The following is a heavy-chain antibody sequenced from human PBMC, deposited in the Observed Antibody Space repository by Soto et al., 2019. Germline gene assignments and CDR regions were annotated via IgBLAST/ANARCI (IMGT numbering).Heavy chain of an antibody. D-gene: IGHD3-10*01. J-gene: IGHJ4*02. V-gene: IGHV3-7*03. Sequence: GGSLRLSCTVTGLTFRSYWMNWVRQAPGGGLEWVANIDGDGSEKTYADSIRGRFTISRNNVKNSLDLQMSNLRVGDTVMYYCATGPLDYWGQGTLVTVSS. CDR2: IDGDGSEK. CDR1: GLTFRSYW. CDR3: ATGPLDY.